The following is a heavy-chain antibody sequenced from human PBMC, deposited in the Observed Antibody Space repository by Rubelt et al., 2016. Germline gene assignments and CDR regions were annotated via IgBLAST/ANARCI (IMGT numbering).Heavy chain of an antibody. CDR2: INAGNGNT. D-gene: IGHD5-18*01. CDR3: ARSKDTAMVTDADWYFDL. J-gene: IGHJ2*01. CDR1: GYTFTSYA. Sequence: QVQLVQSGVEVKKPGASVKVSCKASGYTFTSYAMHWVRQAPGQRLEWMGWINAGNGNTKYSQKFRSRVTITRDTSASTAYMGLSSLRSEDTAVYYCARSKDTAMVTDADWYFDLWGRGTLVTVSS. V-gene: IGHV1-3*01.